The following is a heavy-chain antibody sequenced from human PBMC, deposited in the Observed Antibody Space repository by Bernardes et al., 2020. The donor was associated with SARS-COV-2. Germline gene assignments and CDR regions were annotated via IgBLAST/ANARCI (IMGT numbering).Heavy chain of an antibody. CDR1: GFTFSNAW. Sequence: GGSLRLSCAASGFTFSNAWMSWVRQAPGKGLEWVGRIKSKTDGGTTDYAAPVKGRFTISRDDSKNTLYLQMNSLKTEDTAVYYCITEPKYTTGWFDYWGQGTLYTVSS. D-gene: IGHD6-19*01. CDR2: IKSKTDGGTT. V-gene: IGHV3-15*01. CDR3: ITEPKYTTGWFDY. J-gene: IGHJ4*02.